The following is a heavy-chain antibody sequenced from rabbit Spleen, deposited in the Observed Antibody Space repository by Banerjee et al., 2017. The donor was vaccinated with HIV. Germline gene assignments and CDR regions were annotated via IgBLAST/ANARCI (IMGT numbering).Heavy chain of an antibody. CDR2: IHAGSNGNT. Sequence: QEQLVESGGGLVKPGASLTLTCTASGFSFSGDYWICWVRQAPGKGLEWIACIHAGSNGNTWYASWAKGRFTISKSTSLTTVTLQMTSLTAADTATYFCARGYTGTYGTTRLDLWGPGTLVTVS. J-gene: IGHJ3*01. CDR1: GFSFSGDYW. D-gene: IGHD7-1*01. V-gene: IGHV1S45*01. CDR3: ARGYTGTYGTTRLDL.